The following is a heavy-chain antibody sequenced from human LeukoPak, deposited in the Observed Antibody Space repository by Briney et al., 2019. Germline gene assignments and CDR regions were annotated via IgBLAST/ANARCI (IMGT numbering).Heavy chain of an antibody. Sequence: SETLSLTCAVYGGSFSGYYWSWIRQPPGKGLEWIGEINHSGSTNYNPSLKSRVTISVDTSKNQFSLKLSSVTAADTAVYYCARVGATYPHYYMDVWGKGTTVTVAS. CDR3: ARVGATYPHYYMDV. D-gene: IGHD1-26*01. CDR1: GGSFSGYY. CDR2: INHSGST. J-gene: IGHJ6*03. V-gene: IGHV4-34*01.